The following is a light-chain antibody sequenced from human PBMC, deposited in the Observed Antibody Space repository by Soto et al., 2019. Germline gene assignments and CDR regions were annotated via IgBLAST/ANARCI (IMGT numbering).Light chain of an antibody. Sequence: QSVLTQPSSVSGAPGQTVTISCTGSSSNIGAEYDVHWYQQLPGGAPKLLIYESSDRLSGVPVRFSGSKSGASASLAITGLQAEDEANYYCQSYDSSLSVVVFGGGTKLTVL. V-gene: IGLV1-40*01. J-gene: IGLJ2*01. CDR1: SSNIGAEYD. CDR3: QSYDSSLSVVV. CDR2: ESS.